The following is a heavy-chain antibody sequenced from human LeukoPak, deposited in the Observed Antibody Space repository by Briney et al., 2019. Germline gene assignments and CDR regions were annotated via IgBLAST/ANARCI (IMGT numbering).Heavy chain of an antibody. CDR3: ARDGVPPMYYYDSSGYSHLFDY. J-gene: IGHJ4*02. CDR1: GYTFTSYG. Sequence: ASVKVSCKASGYTFTSYGISWVRQAPGQGLEWMGWISAYNGNTNYAQKLQGRVTMTTDTSTSTAYMELRSLRSDDTAVYYCARDGVPPMYYYDSSGYSHLFDYWGQGTLVTVSS. V-gene: IGHV1-18*01. CDR2: ISAYNGNT. D-gene: IGHD3-22*01.